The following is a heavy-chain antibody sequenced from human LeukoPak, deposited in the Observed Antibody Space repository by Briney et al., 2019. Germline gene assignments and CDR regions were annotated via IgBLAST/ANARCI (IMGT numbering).Heavy chain of an antibody. CDR2: ISHDGKND. J-gene: IGHJ4*02. CDR1: GFSFSIYG. CDR3: ARVRSSWTKIDY. V-gene: IGHV3-30*03. Sequence: PGGSLRLSCAASGFSFSIYGMHWVRQAPGKGLEWVAVISHDGKNDYFADSVKGRFTISRDNSKNTLYLQMNSLTTEDTAVYYCARVRSSWTKIDYWGQGTLVTVSS. D-gene: IGHD6-13*01.